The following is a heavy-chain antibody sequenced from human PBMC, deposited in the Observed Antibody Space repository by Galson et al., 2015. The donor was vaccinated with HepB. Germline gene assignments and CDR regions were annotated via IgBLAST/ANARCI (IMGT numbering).Heavy chain of an antibody. CDR2: ISGSVGSL. V-gene: IGHV3-23*01. Sequence: SLRLSCAASGFTFSSYAMSWVRQAPGKGLEWVSSISGSVGSLHYADSVKGRFTITGNNSKNTLYLQMNSLEAEDTAIYYSALAWTNYWYFDLCGRGTLVTVSS. J-gene: IGHJ2*01. CDR1: GFTFSSYA. CDR3: ALAWTNYWYFDL. D-gene: IGHD3/OR15-3a*01.